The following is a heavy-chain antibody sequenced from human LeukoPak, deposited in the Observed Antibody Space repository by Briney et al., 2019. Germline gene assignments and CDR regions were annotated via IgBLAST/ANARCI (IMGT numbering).Heavy chain of an antibody. Sequence: SVKVSCKASGGTFSSYAISWVRQAPGQGLEWMGGIIPIFGTANYAQKFQGRVTITADESTSTAYMELSSLRSEDTAVYYCARGYQLLYLDWFDPWGQGTLVTVSS. D-gene: IGHD2-2*02. CDR3: ARGYQLLYLDWFDP. V-gene: IGHV1-69*13. J-gene: IGHJ5*02. CDR1: GGTFSSYA. CDR2: IIPIFGTA.